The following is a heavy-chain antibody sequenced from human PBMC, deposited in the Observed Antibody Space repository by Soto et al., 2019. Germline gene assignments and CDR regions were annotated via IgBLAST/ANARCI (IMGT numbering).Heavy chain of an antibody. CDR1: GGSISSSSYY. J-gene: IGHJ6*03. V-gene: IGHV4-39*07. CDR3: ARVMWGYYYYMDV. CDR2: IYYSGST. D-gene: IGHD7-27*01. Sequence: PSETLSLTCTVSGGSISSSSYYWGWIRQPPGKGLEWIGSIYYSGSTYYNPSLKSRVTISVDTSKNQFSLKLSSVTAADTAVYYCARVMWGYYYYMDVWGKGTTVTVSS.